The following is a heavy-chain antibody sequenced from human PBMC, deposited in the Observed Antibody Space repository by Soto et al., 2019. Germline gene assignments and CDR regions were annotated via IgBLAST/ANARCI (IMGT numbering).Heavy chain of an antibody. J-gene: IGHJ4*02. CDR3: ARYTEELTPVIDY. V-gene: IGHV2-5*02. CDR1: WFPHHTSREG. Sequence: QPLGLACTFSWFPHHTSREGVGWIRQPPGKALEWLALIYWDDDKRYSPSLKSRLTITKDTSKNQVVLTMTNMDPVDTATYYCARYTEELTPVIDYWGQGTLVTVSS. D-gene: IGHD3-16*02. CDR2: IYWDDDK.